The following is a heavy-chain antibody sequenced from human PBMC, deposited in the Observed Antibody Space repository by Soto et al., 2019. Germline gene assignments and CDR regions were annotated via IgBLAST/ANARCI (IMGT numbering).Heavy chain of an antibody. CDR2: INDDGIST. CDR1: GFTFSMYW. CDR3: TRGPRSTSTGTGAF. D-gene: IGHD1-1*01. J-gene: IGHJ4*02. Sequence: LRLSCAASGFTFSMYWMHWVRQVPGKGPEWVSRINDDGISTNYADSVKGRFAISRDNAKNTLYLQMNALRVEDTAVYYCTRGPRSTSTGTGAFWGQGTLVTVSS. V-gene: IGHV3-74*01.